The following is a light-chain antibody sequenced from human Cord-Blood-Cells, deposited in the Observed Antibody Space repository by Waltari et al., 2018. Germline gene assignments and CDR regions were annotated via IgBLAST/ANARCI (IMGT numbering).Light chain of an antibody. CDR3: QQSYSTHT. Sequence: ISMTQSTSSLSAYAGARVTITCRASQSISSYLNWYQQKPGKAPKLLIYAASSLQSGVPSRFSGSGSGTDFTLTISSRQPEDFATYYCQQSYSTHTFGQGTKLEIK. J-gene: IGKJ2*01. CDR1: QSISSY. V-gene: IGKV1-39*01. CDR2: AAS.